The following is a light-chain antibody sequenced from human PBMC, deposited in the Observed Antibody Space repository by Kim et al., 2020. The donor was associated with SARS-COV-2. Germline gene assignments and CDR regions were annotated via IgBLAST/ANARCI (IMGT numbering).Light chain of an antibody. CDR3: QAWDSSTAV. CDR2: QDS. J-gene: IGLJ2*01. CDR1: KLGNKY. V-gene: IGLV3-1*01. Sequence: VAPGQTASITCSGDKLGNKYACWYQQKPGQSPVLVIYQDSKRPSGIPERFSGSNSGNTATLTISGTQAMDEADYYCQAWDSSTAVFGGGTQLTVL.